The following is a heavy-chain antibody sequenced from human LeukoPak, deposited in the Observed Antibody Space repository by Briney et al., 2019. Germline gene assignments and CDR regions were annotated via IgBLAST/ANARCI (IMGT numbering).Heavy chain of an antibody. D-gene: IGHD4-17*01. V-gene: IGHV3-23*01. CDR3: AKDSGDYGRFYYYYYYMDV. Sequence: QPGGTLRLSCAASGFTFSSYGMSWVRQAPGKGLEWVSSMSGSSDSTYYADSVKGRFTISRDNSKNMLYLQMNSLRVEDTAIYYYAKDSGDYGRFYYYYYYMDVWGKGTTVTISS. J-gene: IGHJ6*03. CDR2: MSGSSDST. CDR1: GFTFSSYG.